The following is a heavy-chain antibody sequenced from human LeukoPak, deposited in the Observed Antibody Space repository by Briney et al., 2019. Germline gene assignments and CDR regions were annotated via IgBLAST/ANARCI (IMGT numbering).Heavy chain of an antibody. D-gene: IGHD2-2*01. V-gene: IGHV3-30*02. CDR1: GFTFSSYG. CDR3: AKDPVPAAMGDYFDY. J-gene: IGHJ4*02. Sequence: PGGSLRLSCAASGFTFSSYGMHWVRQAPGKGLEWVAFIRYDGSNKYYADSVKGRFTISRDNSKNTLYLQMNSLRAKDTAVYYCAKDPVPAAMGDYFDYWGQGTLVTVSS. CDR2: IRYDGSNK.